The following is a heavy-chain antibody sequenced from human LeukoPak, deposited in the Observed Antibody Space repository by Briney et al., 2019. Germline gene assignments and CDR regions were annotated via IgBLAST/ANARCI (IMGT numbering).Heavy chain of an antibody. Sequence: KTSETLSLTCTVSGGSISSSSYYWGWIRQPPGKGLEWIGSIYYSGSTYYNPSLKSRVTISVDTSKNQFSLKLSSVTAADTAVYYCARVRPYDYVWGSYRSPPYYFDYWGQGTLVTVSS. CDR1: GGSISSSSYY. V-gene: IGHV4-39*07. CDR2: IYYSGST. J-gene: IGHJ4*02. D-gene: IGHD3-16*02. CDR3: ARVRPYDYVWGSYRSPPYYFDY.